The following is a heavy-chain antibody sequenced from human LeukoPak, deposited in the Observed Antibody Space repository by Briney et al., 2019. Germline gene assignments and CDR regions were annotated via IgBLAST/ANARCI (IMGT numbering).Heavy chain of an antibody. CDR2: IYPGDSDT. CDR1: GYSFTSYW. CDR3: ARQHSYSSGWYDLVDP. J-gene: IGHJ5*02. V-gene: IGHV5-51*01. Sequence: GESLKISCKGSGYSFTSYWIGWVRQMPGKGLEWMGIIYPGDSDTRYSPSFQGQVTISADKSISTAYLQWSSLKASDTAMYYCARQHSYSSGWYDLVDPWGQGTLVTVSS. D-gene: IGHD6-19*01.